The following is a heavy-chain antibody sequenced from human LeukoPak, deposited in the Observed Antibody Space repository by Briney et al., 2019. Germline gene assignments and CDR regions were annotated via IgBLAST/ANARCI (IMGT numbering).Heavy chain of an antibody. J-gene: IGHJ4*02. CDR2: IYTSGST. V-gene: IGHV4-4*07. D-gene: IGHD1-14*01. Sequence: SETLSLTCTVPGGSISSYYWSWIRQPAGKGLEWIGRIYTSGSTNYNPSLKSRVTMSVDTSKNQFSLKLSSVTAADTAVYYCARTDFSVFGISYFDYWGQGTLVTVSS. CDR3: ARTDFSVFGISYFDY. CDR1: GGSISSYY.